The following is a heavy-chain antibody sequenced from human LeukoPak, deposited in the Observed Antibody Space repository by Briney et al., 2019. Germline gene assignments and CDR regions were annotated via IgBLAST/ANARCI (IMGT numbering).Heavy chain of an antibody. D-gene: IGHD4/OR15-4a*01. CDR1: GFTVSSNY. V-gene: IGHV3-53*01. J-gene: IGHJ4*02. CDR2: IYSGGST. Sequence: GGSLRLSCAASGFTVSSNYMSWVRQAPGKGLEWVSVIYSGGSTYYADSVKGRFTISRDNSKNTLYLQMNSLRAEDTAVYYCARAGDPLTLDYWGQGTLVTVSS. CDR3: ARAGDPLTLDY.